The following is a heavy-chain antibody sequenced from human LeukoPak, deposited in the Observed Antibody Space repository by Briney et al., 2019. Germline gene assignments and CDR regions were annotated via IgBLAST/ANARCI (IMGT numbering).Heavy chain of an antibody. V-gene: IGHV4-30-2*01. Sequence: PSQTLSLTCAVSGGSISSGGYSWSWIRQPPGKGLEWIGYIYHSGSTYYNPSLKSRVTISVDTSKNQFSLKLSSVTAADTAVYYCARGYSSGWLFDYWGQGTLVTVSS. D-gene: IGHD6-19*01. J-gene: IGHJ4*02. CDR2: IYHSGST. CDR3: ARGYSSGWLFDY. CDR1: GGSISSGGYS.